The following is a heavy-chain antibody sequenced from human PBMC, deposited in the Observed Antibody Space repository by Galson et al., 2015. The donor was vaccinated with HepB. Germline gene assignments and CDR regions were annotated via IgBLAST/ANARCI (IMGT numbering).Heavy chain of an antibody. Sequence: SVKVSCKASGYTFTGYYMHWVRQAPGQGLEWMGRINPNSGGTNYAQKFQGRVTMTRDTSISTAYMELSRLRSDDTAVYYCARVIKWGYCSGGSCPHFDYWGQGTLVTVSS. CDR1: GYTFTGYY. CDR2: INPNSGGT. D-gene: IGHD2-15*01. CDR3: ARVIKWGYCSGGSCPHFDY. J-gene: IGHJ4*02. V-gene: IGHV1-2*06.